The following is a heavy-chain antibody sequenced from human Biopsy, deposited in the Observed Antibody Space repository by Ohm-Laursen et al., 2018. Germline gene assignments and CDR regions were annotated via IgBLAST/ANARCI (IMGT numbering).Heavy chain of an antibody. CDR2: IDYRGST. CDR1: SGSISSYY. Sequence: TLSLTCTVSSGSISSYYWSWIRQPPGKGLEWIGYIDYRGSTKYNPPLRSRVTMSIDTSRNQFSLKLSSVTAADTAVYYCATTTMDTSGWFGNYFDSWGQGTLVTVSA. CDR3: ATTTMDTSGWFGNYFDS. V-gene: IGHV4-59*08. D-gene: IGHD6-19*01. J-gene: IGHJ4*02.